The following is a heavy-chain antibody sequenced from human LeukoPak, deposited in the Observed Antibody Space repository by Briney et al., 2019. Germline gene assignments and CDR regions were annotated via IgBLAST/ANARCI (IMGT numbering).Heavy chain of an antibody. V-gene: IGHV3-23*01. CDR2: ISGSGGST. Sequence: GGSLRLSCAASGFTFSSYAMSWVRQALGKGLEWVSAISGSGGSTYYADSVKGRFTISRDNSKNTLYLQMNSLRAEDTAVYYCAARRYFDWLFPIDYWGQGTLVTVSS. CDR1: GFTFSSYA. D-gene: IGHD3-9*01. J-gene: IGHJ4*02. CDR3: AARRYFDWLFPIDY.